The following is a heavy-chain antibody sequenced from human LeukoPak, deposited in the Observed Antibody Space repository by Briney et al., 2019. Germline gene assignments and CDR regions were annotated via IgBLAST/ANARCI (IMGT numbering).Heavy chain of an antibody. V-gene: IGHV3-23*01. J-gene: IGHJ4*02. CDR2: ISRSGDST. D-gene: IGHD3-16*01. CDR1: GFTFSSYV. CDR3: ANLGGITTTDY. Sequence: GGSLRLSCAASGFTFSSYVVSWVRQAPGKGLEWVSAISRSGDSTFYADSVKGRFTISRDNSKNTLYLQMNSLRAEDTAVHYRANLGGITTTDYWGQGTLVTVSS.